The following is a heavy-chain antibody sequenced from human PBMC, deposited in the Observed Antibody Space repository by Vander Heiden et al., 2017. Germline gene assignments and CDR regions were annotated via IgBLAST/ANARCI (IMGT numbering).Heavy chain of an antibody. V-gene: IGHV1-18*04. Sequence: QVVLVQSESEVKKPGASVKVSCRTTGYPFSKYDISGVSQGSGQGFVWMGWISIYSGDTNYAQKFQCRVTMTTDTSTGTAYMELTGLRPDDTAVYYCARQIRSTMDSAFLFWGQGTKVTVSS. J-gene: IGHJ3*01. CDR2: ISIYSGDT. CDR3: ARQIRSTMDSAFLF. D-gene: IGHD2-8*01. CDR1: GYPFSKYD.